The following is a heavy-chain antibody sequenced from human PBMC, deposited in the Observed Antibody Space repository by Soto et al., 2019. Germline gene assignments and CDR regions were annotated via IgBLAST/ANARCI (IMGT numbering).Heavy chain of an antibody. CDR1: GFTFSSYA. Sequence: EVQLLESGGGLVQPGGSLRLSCAASGFTFSSYAMSWVRQAPGKGLEWVSAISGSGGSTYYADSVKGRFTISRDNSKHTLYLQMNSLRAEDTAVYYCAKEEDVDTAMEGVFDYWGQGTLVTVSS. J-gene: IGHJ4*02. D-gene: IGHD5-18*01. V-gene: IGHV3-23*01. CDR2: ISGSGGST. CDR3: AKEEDVDTAMEGVFDY.